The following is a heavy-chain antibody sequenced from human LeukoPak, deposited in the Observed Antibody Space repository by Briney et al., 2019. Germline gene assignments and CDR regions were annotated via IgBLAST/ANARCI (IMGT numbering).Heavy chain of an antibody. CDR1: GGSFSGYY. D-gene: IGHD3-22*01. Sequence: SETLSLTCAVYGGSFSGYYWSWIRQPPGKGLEWIGEINHSGSTNYNPSLKSRVTISVDTSKNQFSLKLSSVTAADTAVYYCARSKSSGKYFDYWGQGTLVTVSS. CDR3: ARSKSSGKYFDY. CDR2: INHSGST. J-gene: IGHJ4*02. V-gene: IGHV4-34*01.